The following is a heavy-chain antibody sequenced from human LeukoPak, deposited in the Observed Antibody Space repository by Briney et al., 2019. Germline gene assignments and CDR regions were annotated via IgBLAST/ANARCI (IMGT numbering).Heavy chain of an antibody. J-gene: IGHJ4*02. CDR2: ISGSGGST. Sequence: GGSLRLSCAASGFTFSSYAMSWVRQAPGKGLEWVSAISGSGGSTYYADSVKGRFTISRDNSKNTLYLQMNSLRAEDTAVYYCAKDDRRWVYSSSWFDYWGQGTLVTVSS. CDR3: AKDDRRWVYSSSWFDY. CDR1: GFTFSSYA. V-gene: IGHV3-23*01. D-gene: IGHD6-13*01.